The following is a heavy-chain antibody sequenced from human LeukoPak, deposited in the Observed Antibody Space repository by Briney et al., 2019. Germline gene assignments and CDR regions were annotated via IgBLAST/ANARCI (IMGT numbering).Heavy chain of an antibody. D-gene: IGHD5-18*01. V-gene: IGHV1-24*01. CDR3: ATVSTRDSYVDYFDY. CDR1: GYTLTELS. J-gene: IGHJ4*02. CDR2: FDPEDGET. Sequence: GASVKVSCKVSGYTLTELSMHWVRLAPGKGLEWMGGFDPEDGETIYAQKFQGRVTMTEDTSTDTAYMELSSLRSEDTAVYYCATVSTRDSYVDYFDYWGQGTLVTVSS.